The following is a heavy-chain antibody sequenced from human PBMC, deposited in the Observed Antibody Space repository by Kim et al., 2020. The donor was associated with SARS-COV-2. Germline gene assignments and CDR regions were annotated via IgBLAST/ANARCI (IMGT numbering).Heavy chain of an antibody. J-gene: IGHJ5*02. CDR2: ITINGDSM. V-gene: IGHV3-21*01. CDR1: GFIFSRYS. CDR3: ARLTSDWAFS. D-gene: IGHD2-21*01. Sequence: GGSLRLSCAASGFIFSRYSMHWVRQAPGKGLEWVSSITINGDSMQYADSVKGRFSISRHNSKNSLFLQMNNLRAEDTALYYCARLTSDWAFSWGQGTLVTVSS.